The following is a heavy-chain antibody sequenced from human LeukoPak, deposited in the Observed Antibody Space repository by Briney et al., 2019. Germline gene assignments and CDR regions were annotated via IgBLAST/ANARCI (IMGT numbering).Heavy chain of an antibody. J-gene: IGHJ4*02. CDR3: ARDPYSKMFGG. CDR2: IVGSGGST. Sequence: PGGSLRLSCAASGFTFSNYAMSWVRQAPGKGLEWVSAIVGSGGSTYYADSVKGRFTISRDNSKNTLYLQMNSLRVEDTAIYYCARDPYSKMFGGWGQGTLLTVSS. CDR1: GFTFSNYA. D-gene: IGHD3-10*02. V-gene: IGHV3-23*01.